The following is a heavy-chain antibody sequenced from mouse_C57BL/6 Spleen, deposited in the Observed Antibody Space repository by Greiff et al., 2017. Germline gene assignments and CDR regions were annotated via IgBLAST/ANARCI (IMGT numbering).Heavy chain of an antibody. V-gene: IGHV1-42*01. Sequence: VQLQQSGPELVKPGASVKISCKASGYSFTGYYMNWVKQSPEKSLEWIGEINPSTGGTTYNQKFKAKATLTVDKSSSTSYMQLKSLTSEDSAVYYCASPLYYYDSSFYAMDYWGQGTSVTVSS. CDR3: ASPLYYYDSSFYAMDY. J-gene: IGHJ4*01. D-gene: IGHD1-1*01. CDR2: INPSTGGT. CDR1: GYSFTGYY.